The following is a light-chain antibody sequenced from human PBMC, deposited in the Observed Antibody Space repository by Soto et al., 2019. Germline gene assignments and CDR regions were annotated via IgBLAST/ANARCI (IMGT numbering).Light chain of an antibody. CDR3: SSYTNTGPLAV. Sequence: QSALTQPASVSGSPGQSITISCAGTRSDIGLYNYVSWYHQPPGEAPQLLIYEVTNRPSGVSHRFSGSKAGNTASLTISGLQGEDEGDYYCSSYTNTGPLAVFGGGTKVTV. J-gene: IGLJ3*02. CDR2: EVT. CDR1: RSDIGLYNY. V-gene: IGLV2-14*01.